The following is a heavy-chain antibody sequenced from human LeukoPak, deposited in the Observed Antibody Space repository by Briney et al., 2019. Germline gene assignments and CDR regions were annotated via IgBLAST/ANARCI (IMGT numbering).Heavy chain of an antibody. CDR3: VRELAVAGTGYYYYGMDV. CDR2: IYHSGST. J-gene: IGHJ6*04. Sequence: PSETLSLTCAVSGYSISSGYYWGWTRQPPGKGLEWIGSIYHSGSTYYNPSLKSRVTISVDTSKNQFSLKLSSVTAADTAVYYCVRELAVAGTGYYYYGMDVWGKGTTVTVSS. D-gene: IGHD6-19*01. CDR1: GYSISSGYY. V-gene: IGHV4-38-2*02.